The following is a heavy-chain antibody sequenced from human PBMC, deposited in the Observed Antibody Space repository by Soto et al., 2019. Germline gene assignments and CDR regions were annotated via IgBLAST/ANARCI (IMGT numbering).Heavy chain of an antibody. CDR2: VYTTGST. J-gene: IGHJ5*02. CDR3: ARDFHFTFDDFADMRWNFDR. CDR1: GGSINTYY. Sequence: SETLSLGCTVTGGSINTYYWSWIRQSAGKGLEWIGRVYTTGSTNYNPSLKCRVTISVETSRNQFSLSLRSVTAAETAVYYRARDFHFTFDDFADMRWNFDRGGQGTL. D-gene: IGHD3-3*01. V-gene: IGHV4-4*07.